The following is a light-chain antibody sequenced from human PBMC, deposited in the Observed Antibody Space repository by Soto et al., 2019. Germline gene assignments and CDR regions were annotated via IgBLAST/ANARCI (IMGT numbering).Light chain of an antibody. Sequence: EIVMTQSPATLSVSPGERATLSCRASQSVSSNLAWYQQKPGQAPRLLIYGASTRATGIPARFSGSGSGTEFTLTISSLQSEDFAVYYCHQRNNWPYTFGQGTKLEI. CDR2: GAS. CDR1: QSVSSN. CDR3: HQRNNWPYT. V-gene: IGKV3-15*01. J-gene: IGKJ2*01.